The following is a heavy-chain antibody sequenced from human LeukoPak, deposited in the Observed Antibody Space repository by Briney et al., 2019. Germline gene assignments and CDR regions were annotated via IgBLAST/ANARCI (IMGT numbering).Heavy chain of an antibody. J-gene: IGHJ4*02. CDR2: LYTAGST. CDR1: GITVSSTY. CDR3: ATVLYSSTWT. V-gene: IGHV3-53*01. Sequence: GGSLRLSCAASGITVSSTYMSWVRQPPGKGLDWVAVLYTAGSTSYADSVKGRFTISRDNSNNTLYLQMNSLRADDTAVYYCATVLYSSTWTWGQGTLVTVSS. D-gene: IGHD6-13*01.